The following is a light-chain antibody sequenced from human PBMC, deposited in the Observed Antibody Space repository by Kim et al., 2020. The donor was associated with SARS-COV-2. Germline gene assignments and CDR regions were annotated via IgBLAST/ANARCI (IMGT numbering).Light chain of an antibody. V-gene: IGLV1-47*01. CDR2: RNN. CDR1: SSNIGRNY. CDR3: AAWDDSLSGVV. J-gene: IGLJ2*01. Sequence: QSVLTQPPSVSGTPGQRVTISCSGSSSNIGRNYVYWYQQLPGTAPKLLIYRNNQRPSGVPDRFSGSKSGTSVSLAIIGLRSEDEADYYCAAWDDSLSGVVFGGGTQLTVL.